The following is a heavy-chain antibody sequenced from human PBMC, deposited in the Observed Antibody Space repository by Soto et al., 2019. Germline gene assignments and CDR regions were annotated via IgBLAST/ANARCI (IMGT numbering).Heavy chain of an antibody. J-gene: IGHJ4*02. CDR3: ARDYNSKGYFDF. CDR2: IYYSGST. Sequence: PSETLSLTCTVAGGSINSGDYYWTWIRQSPGKGLEWIGYIYYSGSTYYNPSLKSRLTISLDTSKSQFSLKLSSVTAADTAVYFCARDYNSKGYFDFWGQGTLVTVSS. D-gene: IGHD3-22*01. V-gene: IGHV4-30-4*01. CDR1: GGSINSGDYY.